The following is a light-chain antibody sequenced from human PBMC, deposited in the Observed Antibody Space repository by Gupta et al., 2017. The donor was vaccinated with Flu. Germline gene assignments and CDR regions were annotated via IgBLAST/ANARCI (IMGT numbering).Light chain of an antibody. J-gene: IGLJ3*02. V-gene: IGLV1-40*01. CDR1: SANSGAGYD. CDR3: QSYDTSLSGWV. Sequence: QSVLTQPPSVSAAPGHRVTSSCPWSSANSGAGYDVHCYQQLPGTAPKVLFYGSSKRPSGVPDRFFASTAGTSASLAITGLQAEDAADYYCQSYDTSLSGWVFGGGTKVTAL. CDR2: GSS.